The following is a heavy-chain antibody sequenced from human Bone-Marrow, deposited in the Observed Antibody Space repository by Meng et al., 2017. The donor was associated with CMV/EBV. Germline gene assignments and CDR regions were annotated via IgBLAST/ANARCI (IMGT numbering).Heavy chain of an antibody. J-gene: IGHJ5*02. D-gene: IGHD5-24*01. Sequence: CALHGGPLSNFHWGWIRLTPGKGLEWIGDISVSAQTTHNPSLKSRLTISLDTSKRQFSLKLTSVTAADTAVYYCARAEMATENWFDPWGQGTLVTVSS. V-gene: IGHV4-34*01. CDR1: GGPLSNFH. CDR3: ARAEMATENWFDP. CDR2: ISVSAQT.